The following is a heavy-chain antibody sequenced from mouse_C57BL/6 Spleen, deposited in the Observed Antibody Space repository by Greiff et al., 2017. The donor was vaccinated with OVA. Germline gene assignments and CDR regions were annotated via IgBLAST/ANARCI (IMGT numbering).Heavy chain of an antibody. Sequence: EVNVVESGGGLVKPGGSLKLSCAASGFTFSDYGMHWVRQAPEKGLEWVAYISSGSSTIYYADTVKGRFTISRDNAKNTLFLQMTSLRSEDTAMYYCARKSTVVADYFDYWGQGTTLTVSS. CDR3: ARKSTVVADYFDY. D-gene: IGHD1-1*01. CDR2: ISSGSSTI. V-gene: IGHV5-17*01. J-gene: IGHJ2*01. CDR1: GFTFSDYG.